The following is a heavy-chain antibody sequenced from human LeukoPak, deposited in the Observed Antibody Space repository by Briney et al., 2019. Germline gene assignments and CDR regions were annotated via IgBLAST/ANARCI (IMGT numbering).Heavy chain of an antibody. D-gene: IGHD3-22*01. CDR3: AKDPPYYYDSTYFDY. J-gene: IGHJ4*02. CDR1: GFTFSSYS. V-gene: IGHV3-23*01. CDR2: ISGSGGST. Sequence: GGSLRLSCAASGFTFSSYSMNWVRQAPGKGLEWVSAISGSGGSTYYADSVKGRFTISRDNSKNTLYLQMNSLRAEDTAVYYCAKDPPYYYDSTYFDYWGQGTLVTVSS.